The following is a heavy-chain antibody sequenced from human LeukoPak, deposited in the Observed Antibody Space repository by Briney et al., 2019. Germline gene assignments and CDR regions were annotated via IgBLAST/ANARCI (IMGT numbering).Heavy chain of an antibody. CDR1: GFTFSSYW. Sequence: GGSLRLSCAASGFTFSSYWMSWVRQAPGKGLEWVANIKQDGSEKYYVDSVKGRFTISRDNAKNSLYLQMNSLRAEDTAVYYCARDHTIMAAPQYYYGMDVWGQGTTVTVSS. D-gene: IGHD2-8*01. J-gene: IGHJ6*02. CDR2: IKQDGSEK. CDR3: ARDHTIMAAPQYYYGMDV. V-gene: IGHV3-7*01.